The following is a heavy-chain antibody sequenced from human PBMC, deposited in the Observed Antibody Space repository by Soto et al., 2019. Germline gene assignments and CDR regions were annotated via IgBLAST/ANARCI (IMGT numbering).Heavy chain of an antibody. J-gene: IGHJ4*02. V-gene: IGHV3-23*01. Sequence: GGTLRLSCAASGFTFSSYAMSWVRQAPRKGLEWVSAINVTGGSTSYTDSVKGRFTTSRDNSKNTLYVQMNSLRAEDTAVYYCAKDIYSYGYDYWGQGPLVTVSS. CDR1: GFTFSSYA. CDR3: AKDIYSYGYDY. D-gene: IGHD5-18*01. CDR2: INVTGGST.